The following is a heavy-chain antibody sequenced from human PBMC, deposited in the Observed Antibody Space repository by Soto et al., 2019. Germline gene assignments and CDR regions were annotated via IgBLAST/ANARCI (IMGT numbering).Heavy chain of an antibody. V-gene: IGHV1-3*01. J-gene: IGHJ4*02. CDR2: INPDNGNT. CDR1: GYTFTRYT. Sequence: ASVKVSCKASGYTFTRYTMNWVRQAPGQRLEWMGWINPDNGNTKSSQKFQDRVIITRDTSASTAYMDLSSLRSEDTAVYYCARHRGGSYYGYFDYWGQGTLVTVSS. D-gene: IGHD1-26*01. CDR3: ARHRGGSYYGYFDY.